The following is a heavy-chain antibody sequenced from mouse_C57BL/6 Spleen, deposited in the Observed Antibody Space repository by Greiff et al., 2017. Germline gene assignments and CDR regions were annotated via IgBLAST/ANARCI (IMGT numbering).Heavy chain of an antibody. CDR2: INPNNGGT. J-gene: IGHJ1*03. D-gene: IGHD1-1*01. CDR3: ARLGYGSSSRYFDV. Sequence: VQLQQSGPELVKPGASVKIPCKASGYTFTDYNMDWVKQSPGKSLEWIGDINPNNGGTIYNQKFKGKATLTVDKSSSTAYMELRSLTSEDTAVYYCARLGYGSSSRYFDVWGTGTTVTVSS. V-gene: IGHV1-18*01. CDR1: GYTFTDYN.